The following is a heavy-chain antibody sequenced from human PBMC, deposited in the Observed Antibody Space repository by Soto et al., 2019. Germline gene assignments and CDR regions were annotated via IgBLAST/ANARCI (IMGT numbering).Heavy chain of an antibody. CDR1: GYTVTSYA. D-gene: IGHD3-9*01. V-gene: IGHV1-3*01. CDR2: INAGNGNT. J-gene: IGHJ6*03. Sequence: ASVKVSCKASGYTVTSYAMHWVRQAPGQRLEWMGWINAGNGNTKYSQKFQGRVTITRDTSASAAYMELSSLRSEDTAVYYCARTVLGPDLLADSFVDYYYYMDVWGQGTTVTVSS. CDR3: ARTVLGPDLLADSFVDYYYYMDV.